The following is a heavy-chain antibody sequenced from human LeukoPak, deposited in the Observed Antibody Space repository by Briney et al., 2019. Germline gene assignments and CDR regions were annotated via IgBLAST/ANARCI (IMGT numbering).Heavy chain of an antibody. J-gene: IGHJ4*02. CDR3: AKVLLWFGEFSHFDY. V-gene: IGHV3-30*02. CDR2: IRYDGSDK. Sequence: GGSLRLSCAASGFTFSSYGMYWARQAPGKGLEWVAFIRYDGSDKYYADSVKGRFTISRDNSKNTLYLQMNSLRAEDTAVYYCAKVLLWFGEFSHFDYWGQGTLVTVSS. CDR1: GFTFSSYG. D-gene: IGHD3-10*01.